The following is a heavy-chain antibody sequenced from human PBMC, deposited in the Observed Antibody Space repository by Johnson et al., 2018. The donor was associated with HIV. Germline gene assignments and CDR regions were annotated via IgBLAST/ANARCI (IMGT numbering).Heavy chain of an antibody. D-gene: IGHD3-16*01. CDR1: GFTFSSYW. CDR3: ARDRIWGYAFDI. CDR2: ISGSGGKT. V-gene: IGHV3-23*04. Sequence: VQLVESGGGLVQPGGSLRLSCAASGFTFSSYWMHWVRQAPGKGLVWVSAISGSGGKTYYADSVKGRFTISRDNSKNTLYLQMNSLRVEDTAVYYCARDRIWGYAFDIWGQGTMVTVSS. J-gene: IGHJ3*02.